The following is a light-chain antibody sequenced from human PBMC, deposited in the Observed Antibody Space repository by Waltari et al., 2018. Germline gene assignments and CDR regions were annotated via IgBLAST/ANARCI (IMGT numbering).Light chain of an antibody. CDR3: QQYYTYPWT. Sequence: DIQMTQSPSTLSASVGDRVTITCRASQSISSWLAWLQQQTGRAPTLLIYRASSLESGVPSRFSGIGSVTEFALTISILQPDDFATYYCQQYYTYPWTFGQGTKVDIK. CDR2: RAS. J-gene: IGKJ1*01. CDR1: QSISSW. V-gene: IGKV1-5*03.